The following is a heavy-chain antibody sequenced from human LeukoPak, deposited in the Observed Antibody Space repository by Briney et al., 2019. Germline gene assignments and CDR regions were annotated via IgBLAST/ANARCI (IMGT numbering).Heavy chain of an antibody. V-gene: IGHV4-4*07. J-gene: IGHJ3*02. Sequence: SETLSLTCTVPGGSISSHYWSWIRQPAGKGLEWIGRIYISGSTTYSPSLKSRLTLSLDTSKSQFSLNLSSVTAADTAVYYCARDSGLTTGPFDIWGQGTMVTVSS. D-gene: IGHD1-14*01. CDR3: ARDSGLTTGPFDI. CDR2: IYISGST. CDR1: GGSISSHY.